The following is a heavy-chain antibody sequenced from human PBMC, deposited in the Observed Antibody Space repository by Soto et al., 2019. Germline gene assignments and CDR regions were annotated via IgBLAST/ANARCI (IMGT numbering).Heavy chain of an antibody. J-gene: IGHJ5*02. D-gene: IGHD4-17*01. V-gene: IGHV3-23*01. CDR1: GFTFSSYA. Sequence: EVQLLESGGGLVQPGGSLRLSCAASGFTFSSYAMSWVRQAPGKGLEWVSAISGSGGSTYYADSVKGRFTISRDNSKKTLYLQMNSLRAEDTAVYYCVKFQAQIHYYGDYENWFDPWGQGTLVTVSS. CDR2: ISGSGGST. CDR3: VKFQAQIHYYGDYENWFDP.